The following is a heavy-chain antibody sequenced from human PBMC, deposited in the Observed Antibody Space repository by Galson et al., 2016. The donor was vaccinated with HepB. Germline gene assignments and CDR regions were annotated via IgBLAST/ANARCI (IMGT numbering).Heavy chain of an antibody. D-gene: IGHD6-13*01. CDR1: GFTFSGYG. Sequence: FLRPSCAASGFTFSGYGMHWVRQAPGKGLEWVALIWNDGSYKNYADSVKGRFTISRDNSKNTLYLQLNSLRAEDTAVYYCARAPIEVDGMRHYYYGMDVWGQGTTVTVSS. CDR3: ARAPIEVDGMRHYYYGMDV. CDR2: IWNDGSYK. V-gene: IGHV3-33*01. J-gene: IGHJ6*02.